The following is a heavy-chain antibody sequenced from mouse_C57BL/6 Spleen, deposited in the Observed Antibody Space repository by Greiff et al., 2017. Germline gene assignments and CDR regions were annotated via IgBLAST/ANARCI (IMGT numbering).Heavy chain of an antibody. D-gene: IGHD2-4*01. J-gene: IGHJ4*01. CDR3: ARWDYGGGGYAMDY. CDR1: GYAFSSYW. Sequence: VMLVESGAELVKPGASVKISCKASGYAFSSYWMNWVKQRPGKGLEWIGQIYPGDGDTNYNGKFKGKATLTADKSSSTAYMQLSSLTSEDSAVYFCARWDYGGGGYAMDYWGQGTSVTVSS. V-gene: IGHV1-80*01. CDR2: IYPGDGDT.